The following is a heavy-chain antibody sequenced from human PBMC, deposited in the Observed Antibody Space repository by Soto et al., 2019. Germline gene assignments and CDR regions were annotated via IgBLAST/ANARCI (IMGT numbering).Heavy chain of an antibody. D-gene: IGHD2-15*01. J-gene: IGHJ4*02. Sequence: QVQLVESGGGVVQPGRSLRLSCAASGFTFSSYGMHWVRQAPGKGLEWVAVISYDGSNKYYADSVKGRSTISRDNSKSTRYRQMNSVRAEDTAVYYCAKDLGVVVVAATYFECWGQGTLVTVSS. CDR1: GFTFSSYG. CDR2: ISYDGSNK. V-gene: IGHV3-30*18. CDR3: AKDLGVVVVAATYFEC.